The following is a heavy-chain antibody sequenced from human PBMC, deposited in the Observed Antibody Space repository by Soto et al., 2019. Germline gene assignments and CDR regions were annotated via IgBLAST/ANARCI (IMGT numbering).Heavy chain of an antibody. D-gene: IGHD6-13*01. Sequence: SVKVSCKASGGTFSSYAISWLRQAPGQGLEWMGGIIPIFGTANYAQKFQGRVTITADESTSTAYMELSSLRSEDTAVYYCASPQYSSSNFDYWGQGTLVTVSS. V-gene: IGHV1-69*13. J-gene: IGHJ4*02. CDR2: IIPIFGTA. CDR1: GGTFSSYA. CDR3: ASPQYSSSNFDY.